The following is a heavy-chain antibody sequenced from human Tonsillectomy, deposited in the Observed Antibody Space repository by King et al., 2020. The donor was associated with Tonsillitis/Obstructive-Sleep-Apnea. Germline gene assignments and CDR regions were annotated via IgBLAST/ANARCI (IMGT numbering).Heavy chain of an antibody. J-gene: IGHJ5*02. V-gene: IGHV1-69*04. CDR1: GGTFSSYA. D-gene: IGHD2-2*01. CDR2: IIPILGIA. CDR3: AREGGGRASHYCSSTSCYEGFWFDP. Sequence: QLVQSGAEVKKPGSSVKVSCKASGGTFSSYAISWVRQAPGQGLEWMGRIIPILGIANYAQKFQGRVTITADKSTSTAYMELSSLRSEDTAVYYCAREGGGRASHYCSSTSCYEGFWFDPWGQGTLVTVSS.